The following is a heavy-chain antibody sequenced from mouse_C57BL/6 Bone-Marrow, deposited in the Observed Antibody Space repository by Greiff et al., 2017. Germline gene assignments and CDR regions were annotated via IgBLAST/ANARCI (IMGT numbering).Heavy chain of an antibody. CDR2: IYPGSGST. J-gene: IGHJ4*01. Sequence: VQLQQPGAELVKPGASVKMSCKASGYTFTSYWITWVKQRPGQGLEWIGDIYPGSGSTNYNEKFKSKATLTVDTSSSTAYMQLSSLTSEDSAVYYCAREIITTVVAPYYYAMDYWGQGTSVTVSS. D-gene: IGHD1-1*01. CDR3: AREIITTVVAPYYYAMDY. CDR1: GYTFTSYW. V-gene: IGHV1-55*01.